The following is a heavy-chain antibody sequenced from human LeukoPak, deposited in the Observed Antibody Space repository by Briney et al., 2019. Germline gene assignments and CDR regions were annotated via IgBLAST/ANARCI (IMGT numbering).Heavy chain of an antibody. CDR3: AKDLTAREYQLPNPFDY. CDR1: GFTFSSYG. CDR2: IRYDGSNK. Sequence: GGSLRLSCAASGFTFSSYGVHWVRQAPGKGLEWVAFIRYDGSNKYYADSVKGRFTISRDNSKNTLYLQMNSLRAEDTAVYYCAKDLTAREYQLPNPFDYWGQGTLVTVSS. J-gene: IGHJ4*02. V-gene: IGHV3-30*02. D-gene: IGHD2-2*01.